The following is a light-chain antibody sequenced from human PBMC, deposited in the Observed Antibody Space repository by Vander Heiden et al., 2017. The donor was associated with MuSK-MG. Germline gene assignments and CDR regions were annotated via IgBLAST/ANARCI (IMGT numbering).Light chain of an antibody. CDR3: QQYVRSPLT. CDR2: GAN. Sequence: EIVLTPSPGTLSLSPGERATLSCRASQSVGSNYLSWYQQKPGQAPRLLIYGANERATGIPDRFSGSGSGTDFTLTISRLEPEDFAVYYCQQYVRSPLTFGGGTRLEIK. CDR1: QSVGSNY. V-gene: IGKV3-20*01. J-gene: IGKJ4*01.